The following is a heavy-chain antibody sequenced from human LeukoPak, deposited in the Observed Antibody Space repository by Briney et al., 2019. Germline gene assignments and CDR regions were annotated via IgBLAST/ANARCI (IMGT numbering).Heavy chain of an antibody. CDR3: ARSGGGSRWYYFDY. CDR1: GYDFTNYW. J-gene: IGHJ4*02. CDR2: IYPADSET. V-gene: IGHV5-51*03. D-gene: IGHD2-15*01. Sequence: GESLKISCKCSGYDFTNYWIGWVRQMPGKGLEWMGIIYPADSETRYSPSFQGQVTITADKSGSTAYLQWSSLKASDTAMYYCARSGGGSRWYYFDYWGQGTLVTVSS.